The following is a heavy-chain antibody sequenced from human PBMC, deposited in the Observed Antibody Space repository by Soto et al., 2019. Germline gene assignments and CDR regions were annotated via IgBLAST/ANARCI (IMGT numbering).Heavy chain of an antibody. D-gene: IGHD3-10*02. CDR1: GFTFKSYT. Sequence: PGGSLRLSCATSGFTFKSYTLHWVRQTPGRGLQWVAVISYDGSNKYYADSVRGRFTISRDNSNNTLYLQMNSLRADDSAVYYCVGASMWTGKGLEYWGQGALVTVSS. V-gene: IGHV3-30-3*01. CDR3: VGASMWTGKGLEY. J-gene: IGHJ4*02. CDR2: ISYDGSNK.